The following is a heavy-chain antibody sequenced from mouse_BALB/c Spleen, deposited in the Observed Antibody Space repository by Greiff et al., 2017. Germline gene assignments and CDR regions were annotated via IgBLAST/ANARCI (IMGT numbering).Heavy chain of an antibody. D-gene: IGHD4-1*01. V-gene: IGHV5-6*01. CDR2: ISSGGSYT. J-gene: IGHJ2*01. Sequence: VKVVESGGDLVKPGGSLKLSCAASGFTFSSYGMSWVRQTPDKRLEWVATISSGGSYTYYPDSVKGRFTISRDNAKNTLYLQMSSLKSEDTAMYYCARHVANWDVPYFDYWGQGTTLTVSS. CDR3: ARHVANWDVPYFDY. CDR1: GFTFSSYG.